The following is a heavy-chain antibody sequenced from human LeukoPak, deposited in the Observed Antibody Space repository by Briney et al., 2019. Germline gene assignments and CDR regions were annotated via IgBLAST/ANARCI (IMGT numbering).Heavy chain of an antibody. CDR3: SRRGYSGYDPAFDI. J-gene: IGHJ3*02. Sequence: SETLSLTCTVAGDSISIYFWSWIRQPAGKGLEWVGRVYTSGSTNYNPSLKNRVTMSVDTSKNQFSLKLTSVTAADTAVYYCSRRGYSGYDPAFDIWGQGTMVTVSS. D-gene: IGHD5-12*01. CDR1: GDSISIYF. V-gene: IGHV4-4*07. CDR2: VYTSGST.